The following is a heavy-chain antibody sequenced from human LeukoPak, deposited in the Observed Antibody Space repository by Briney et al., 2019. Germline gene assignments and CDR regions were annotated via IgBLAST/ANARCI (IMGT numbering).Heavy chain of an antibody. CDR3: AKNRDRGVPTYYYDSSGSSHFDL. CDR2: ISGSGGST. Sequence: GGSLRLSCAASGFTFSSYAMSWVRQAPGKGLEWVSLISGSGGSTYYADSVKGRFTISRDNSKNTLYLQMNSLRAEDTAVYYCAKNRDRGVPTYYYDSSGSSHFDLWGRGTLVTVSS. D-gene: IGHD3-22*01. CDR1: GFTFSSYA. J-gene: IGHJ2*01. V-gene: IGHV3-23*01.